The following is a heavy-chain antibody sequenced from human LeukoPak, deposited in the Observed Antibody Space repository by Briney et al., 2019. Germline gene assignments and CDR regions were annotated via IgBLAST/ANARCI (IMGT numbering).Heavy chain of an antibody. D-gene: IGHD3-3*01. V-gene: IGHV5-51*01. CDR3: ARRSYDFWSGYYYYMDV. CDR2: IYPGDSDT. CDR1: GYSFTSYW. J-gene: IGHJ6*03. Sequence: GESLKISCKGSGYSFTSYWIGWVRQMPGKGLEWMGIIYPGDSDTRYSPSFQGQVTISADKSISTAYLQWSSLKASDTAVYYCARRSYDFWSGYYYYMDVWGKGTTVTVSS.